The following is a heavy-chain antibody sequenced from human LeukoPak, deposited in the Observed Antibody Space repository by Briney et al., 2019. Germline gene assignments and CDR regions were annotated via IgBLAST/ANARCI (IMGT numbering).Heavy chain of an antibody. CDR1: GFTFSSYA. CDR3: AKDGLGYCSSTSCYYDY. CDR2: ISGRGGRT. D-gene: IGHD2-2*01. J-gene: IGHJ4*02. Sequence: AGGSLRLSCAASGFTFSSYAKSWVGQARGKGVEWGSAISGRGGRTYYADSVKGRFTISRDNSKNTLYLQMNTLRAEDTAVYYCAKDGLGYCSSTSCYYDYWGQGALVTVSS. V-gene: IGHV3-23*01.